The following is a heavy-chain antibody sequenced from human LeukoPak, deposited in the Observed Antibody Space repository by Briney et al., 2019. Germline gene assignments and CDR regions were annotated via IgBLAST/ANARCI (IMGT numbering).Heavy chain of an antibody. CDR2: ISYIGST. V-gene: IGHV4-59*01. CDR1: GSSIGTYS. D-gene: IGHD4-17*01. CDR3: ARDLVTVTKGFDI. J-gene: IGHJ3*02. Sequence: SDTLSLTCTVSGSSIGTYSWSWIRQPPGKGLEWIGYISYIGSTNYNPSLKSRVTISIDTSRNQFSLRLSSVTAADTAVYYCARDLVTVTKGFDIWGQGTMVSVSS.